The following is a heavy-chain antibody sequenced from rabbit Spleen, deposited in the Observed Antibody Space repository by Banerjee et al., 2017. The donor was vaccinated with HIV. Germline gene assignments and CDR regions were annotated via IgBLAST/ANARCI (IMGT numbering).Heavy chain of an antibody. CDR3: ARDSGTSFSSYGMDL. CDR1: GFSFSDRDV. V-gene: IGHV1S45*01. D-gene: IGHD4-1*01. Sequence: QEQLEESGGGLVKPGGTLTLTCKASGFSFSDRDVMCWVRQAPGKGLQWIACINVYTGKPVYATWAKGRFTISKTSSTTVTLQMTSLTAADTATYFCARDSGTSFSSYGMDLWGPGTLVTVS. J-gene: IGHJ6*01. CDR2: INVYTGKP.